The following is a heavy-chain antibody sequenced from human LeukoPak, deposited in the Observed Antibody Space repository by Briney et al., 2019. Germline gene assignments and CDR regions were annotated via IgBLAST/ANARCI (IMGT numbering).Heavy chain of an antibody. Sequence: SETLSLTCTVSGGSISSSSYYWGWIRQPPGKGLEWIGSIYYSGSTYYNPSLKSRVTISVDTSKNQFSLKLSSVTAADTAVYYCARASSNDFWSGPNWFDPWGQGTLVTVSS. CDR2: IYYSGST. D-gene: IGHD3-3*01. V-gene: IGHV4-39*07. CDR1: GGSISSSSYY. CDR3: ARASSNDFWSGPNWFDP. J-gene: IGHJ5*02.